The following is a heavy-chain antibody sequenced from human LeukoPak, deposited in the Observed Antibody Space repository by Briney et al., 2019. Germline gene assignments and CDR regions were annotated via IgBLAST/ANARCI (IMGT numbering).Heavy chain of an antibody. J-gene: IGHJ4*02. V-gene: IGHV3-64*01. D-gene: IGHD3-22*01. CDR1: GFTFSSYA. Sequence: GGSLRLSCAASGFTFSSYAMHWVRPAPGKGLEYVSAISSNGGSTYYANSVKGRFTISRDNSKNTLYLQMGSLRAEDMAVYYCARDRDYYDSSLLFDYWGQGTLVTVSS. CDR3: ARDRDYYDSSLLFDY. CDR2: ISSNGGST.